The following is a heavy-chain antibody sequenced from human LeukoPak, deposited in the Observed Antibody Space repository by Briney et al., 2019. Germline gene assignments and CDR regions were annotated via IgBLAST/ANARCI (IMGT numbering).Heavy chain of an antibody. CDR2: MNPNSGNT. J-gene: IGHJ5*02. V-gene: IGHV1-8*01. D-gene: IGHD6-13*01. CDR1: GYTFTSYD. CDR3: ASYPIAAAGVEFDP. Sequence: ASVKVSCKASGYTFTSYDINWLRQATGQGLEWMGWMNPNSGNTGYAQKFQGRVTMTRNTSISTAYMELSSLRSEDTAVYYCASYPIAAAGVEFDPWGQGTLVTVSS.